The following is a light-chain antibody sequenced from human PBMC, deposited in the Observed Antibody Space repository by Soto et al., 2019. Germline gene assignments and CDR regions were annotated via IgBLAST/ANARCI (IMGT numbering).Light chain of an antibody. CDR2: SAT. CDR3: QQSFSTPQT. V-gene: IGKV1-39*01. J-gene: IGKJ1*01. CDR1: QSINNF. Sequence: DIQMTQSASSLTASLGDRVTITCRASQSINNFLNWYQQKPGQAPKLLMYSATTLLGGVPSRFSGSGSGTDFSLTISSLQPEDFATYYCQQSFSTPQTFGQGTKVDSK.